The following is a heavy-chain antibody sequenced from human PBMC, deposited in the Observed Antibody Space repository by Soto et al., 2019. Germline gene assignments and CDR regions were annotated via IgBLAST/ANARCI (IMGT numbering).Heavy chain of an antibody. CDR1: GFTFSLYS. D-gene: IGHD5-18*01. J-gene: IGHJ6*02. CDR3: ARAVTWGLDV. V-gene: IGHV3-48*02. Sequence: EVQLVESGGGLVQPGGSLRLSCAASGFTFSLYSMSWVRQAPGKGLEWVSYISRSSTGIHYADSVKGRFTISRDDATNSMHLQMNSLRDGDRAVYFCARAVTWGLDVWGQGTTVSISS. CDR2: ISRSSTGI.